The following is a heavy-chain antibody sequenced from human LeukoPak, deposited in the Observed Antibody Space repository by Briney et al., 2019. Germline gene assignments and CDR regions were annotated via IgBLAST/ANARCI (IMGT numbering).Heavy chain of an antibody. CDR3: ARVIYGMDV. CDR2: ISAYNGNT. V-gene: IGHV1-18*01. CDR1: GYTFTSYG. J-gene: IGHJ6*02. Sequence: ASVKVSCTASGYTFTSYGINWVRQAPGQGHEWMGWISAYNGNTNYAQKLQGRVTMTTDTSTSTDYMELRSLRSDDTAVYYCARVIYGMDVWGQGTTVTVSS.